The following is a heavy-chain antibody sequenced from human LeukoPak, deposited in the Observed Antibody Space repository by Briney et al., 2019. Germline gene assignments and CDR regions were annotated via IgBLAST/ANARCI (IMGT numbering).Heavy chain of an antibody. D-gene: IGHD5-18*01. Sequence: PSETLSLTCTVSGGSISSGSYYWSWIRQPAGKGLEWIGRIYTSGSTNYNPSLKSRVTISVDTSKNQFSLKLSSVTAADTAVYYCARIHTYYYYMDVWGKGTTVTVSS. CDR3: ARIHTYYYYMDV. CDR1: GGSISSGSYY. CDR2: IYTSGST. V-gene: IGHV4-61*02. J-gene: IGHJ6*03.